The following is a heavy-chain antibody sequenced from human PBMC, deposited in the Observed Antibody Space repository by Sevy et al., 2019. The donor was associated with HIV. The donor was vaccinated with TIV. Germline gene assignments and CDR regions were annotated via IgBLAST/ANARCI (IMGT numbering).Heavy chain of an antibody. Sequence: GGSLRLSCAASGFTFSSYAMHWVRQAPGKGLEWVAVISYDGSNKYYADSVKGRFTISRDNSKNTLYLQMNSLRAEDTAVYYCAREGDYPLSFDYWGQGTLVNVSS. J-gene: IGHJ4*02. V-gene: IGHV3-30-3*01. CDR3: AREGDYPLSFDY. CDR1: GFTFSSYA. CDR2: ISYDGSNK. D-gene: IGHD4-17*01.